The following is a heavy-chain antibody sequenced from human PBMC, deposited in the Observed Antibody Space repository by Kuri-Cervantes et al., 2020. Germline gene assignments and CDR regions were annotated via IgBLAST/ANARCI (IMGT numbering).Heavy chain of an antibody. J-gene: IGHJ4*02. CDR2: IYYSGST. Sequence: GSLRLSCTVSGGSISSYYWSWIRQPPGKGLEWIGYIYYSGSTNYNLSLKSRVTISVDTSKNQFSLKLSSVTAADTAVYYCARGIAVAGLFFLNWGQGTLVTVSS. V-gene: IGHV4-59*01. D-gene: IGHD6-19*01. CDR3: ARGIAVAGLFFLN. CDR1: GGSISSYY.